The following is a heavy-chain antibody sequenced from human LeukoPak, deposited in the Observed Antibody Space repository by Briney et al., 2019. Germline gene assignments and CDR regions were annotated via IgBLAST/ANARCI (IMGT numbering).Heavy chain of an antibody. Sequence: PSETLSLTCTVSGGFISNYYWSWIRQPAGKGLEWIGRIYTSGSTNYNSSLKSRVTMSVDTSKNQFSLKLSSVTAADTAVYYCARGSGYYGSGSYFGYWGQGTLVTVSS. V-gene: IGHV4-4*07. J-gene: IGHJ4*02. D-gene: IGHD3-10*01. CDR2: IYTSGST. CDR3: ARGSGYYGSGSYFGY. CDR1: GGFISNYY.